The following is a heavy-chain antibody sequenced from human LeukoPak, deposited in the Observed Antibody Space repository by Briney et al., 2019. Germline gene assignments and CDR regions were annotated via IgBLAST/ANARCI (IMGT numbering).Heavy chain of an antibody. CDR3: ARGLESIVGASHLDY. CDR2: ISAYNGNT. CDR1: GYTFTSYG. Sequence: ASVKVSCKASGYTFTSYGINWVRQAPGQALEWMGWISAYNGNTNYAQKLQGRVTMTTDTSTSTAYMELRSLRSDDTAVYYCARGLESIVGASHLDYWGQGTLVTVSS. D-gene: IGHD1-26*01. J-gene: IGHJ4*02. V-gene: IGHV1-18*01.